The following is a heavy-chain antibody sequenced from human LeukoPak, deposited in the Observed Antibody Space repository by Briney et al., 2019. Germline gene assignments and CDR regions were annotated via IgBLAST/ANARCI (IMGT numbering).Heavy chain of an antibody. D-gene: IGHD2-15*01. V-gene: IGHV4-59*01. CDR1: GGSISTYY. CDR2: IYYSGST. Sequence: SETLSLTCTVSGGSISTYYWTWIRQPPGKGLEWIGYIYYSGSTNYNPSLKSRVTISLDTSKNQFSLKLSYVTAADTAVYYCARDPGYCSGSTCYSAPRFDYWGQGALVTVSS. CDR3: ARDPGYCSGSTCYSAPRFDY. J-gene: IGHJ4*02.